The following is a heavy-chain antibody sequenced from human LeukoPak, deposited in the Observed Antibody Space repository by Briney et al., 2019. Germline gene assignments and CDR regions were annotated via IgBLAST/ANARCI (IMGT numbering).Heavy chain of an antibody. CDR2: IYHSGST. Sequence: SETLSLTCTVSGYSISSGYYWGWIRQPPGKGLEWIGSIYHSGSTYYNPSLKSRVTISVDTSKNQFSLKLSSVTAADAAVYYCARGNYDFWSGYKYNWFDPWGQGTLVTVSS. D-gene: IGHD3-3*01. CDR1: GYSISSGYY. CDR3: ARGNYDFWSGYKYNWFDP. J-gene: IGHJ5*02. V-gene: IGHV4-38-2*02.